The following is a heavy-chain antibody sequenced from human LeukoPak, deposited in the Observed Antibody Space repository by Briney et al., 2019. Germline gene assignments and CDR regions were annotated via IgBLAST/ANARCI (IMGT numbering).Heavy chain of an antibody. J-gene: IGHJ5*02. D-gene: IGHD2-2*01. V-gene: IGHV4-31*11. CDR1: GGSFSGYY. Sequence: SETLSLTCAVYGGSFSGYYWSWIRQHPGKGLEWIGYIYYSGSTYYNPSLKSRVTISVDTSKNQFSLKLSSVTAADTAVYYCARGYSERYCSSASCYWDWFDPWGQGTLVTVSS. CDR3: ARGYSERYCSSASCYWDWFDP. CDR2: IYYSGST.